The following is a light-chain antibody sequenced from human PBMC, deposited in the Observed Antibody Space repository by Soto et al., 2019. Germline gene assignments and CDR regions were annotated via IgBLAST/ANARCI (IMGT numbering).Light chain of an antibody. V-gene: IGLV2-23*01. CDR2: EGS. J-gene: IGLJ1*01. CDR3: CSYAGSVFYV. Sequence: QSVLPQPASVSASPGQSITISCTAASSDVGSFDLVSWYQQNPGKAPKLLIYEGSKRPSGVSNRFSGSNSGNTASLTISGLQAEDEADYYCCSYAGSVFYVFGTGTKVTVL. CDR1: SSDVGSFDL.